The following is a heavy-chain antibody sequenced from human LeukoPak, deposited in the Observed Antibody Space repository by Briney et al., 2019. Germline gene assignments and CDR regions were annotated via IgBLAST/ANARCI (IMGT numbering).Heavy chain of an antibody. CDR2: IYYSGST. CDR3: ARMVVTIFGVVPRGAFDI. J-gene: IGHJ3*02. D-gene: IGHD3-3*01. Sequence: SQTLSLTCTVSGGSISSGGYYWSWIRQHPGKGLEWIGYIYYSGSTYYNPSLKSRVTISVDTSKNQFSLKLSSVTAADTAVYYCARMVVTIFGVVPRGAFDIWGQGTMVTVSS. CDR1: GGSISSGGYY. V-gene: IGHV4-31*03.